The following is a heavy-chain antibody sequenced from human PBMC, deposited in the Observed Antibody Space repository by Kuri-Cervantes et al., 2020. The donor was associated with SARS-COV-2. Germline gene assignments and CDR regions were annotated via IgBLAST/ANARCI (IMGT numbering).Heavy chain of an antibody. J-gene: IGHJ4*02. CDR2: IYYSGST. V-gene: IGHV4-59*01. Sequence: SETLSLTCTVSGGSISSYYWSWIRQPPGKGLEWIGYIYYSGSTNYTPSLKSRVTISVDTSKNQFSLKLSSVTAADTAVYYCARCGYSYGYYNSFDYWGQGTLVTVSS. CDR3: ARCGYSYGYYNSFDY. CDR1: GGSISSYY. D-gene: IGHD5-18*01.